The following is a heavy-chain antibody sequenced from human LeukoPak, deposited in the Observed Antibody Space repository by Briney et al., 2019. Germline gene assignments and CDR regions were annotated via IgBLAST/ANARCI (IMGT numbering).Heavy chain of an antibody. CDR3: ARLRTYDSSGYSLRDFDY. CDR2: INHSGST. Sequence: SETLSLTCAVYGGSFSGYYWSWIRQPPGEGLEWIGEINHSGSTNYNPSLKSRVTISVDTSKNQFSLKLSSVTAADTAVYYCARLRTYDSSGYSLRDFDYWGQGTLVTVSS. D-gene: IGHD3-22*01. J-gene: IGHJ4*02. V-gene: IGHV4-34*01. CDR1: GGSFSGYY.